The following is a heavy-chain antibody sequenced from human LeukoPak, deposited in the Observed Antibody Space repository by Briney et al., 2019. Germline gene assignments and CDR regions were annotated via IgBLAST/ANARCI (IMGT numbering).Heavy chain of an antibody. D-gene: IGHD3-9*01. J-gene: IGHJ4*02. V-gene: IGHV3-30*02. Sequence: PGRSLRLSCAASGFTFSSYGMHWVHQAPGKGLEWVAFTRYDETLKYYAGSVRGRFTISRDNSKNTLYLQMNSLRTEDTAIYYCTKYRSGNFDYYPDLDSWGQGILVTVSS. CDR1: GFTFSSYG. CDR3: TKYRSGNFDYYPDLDS. CDR2: TRYDETLK.